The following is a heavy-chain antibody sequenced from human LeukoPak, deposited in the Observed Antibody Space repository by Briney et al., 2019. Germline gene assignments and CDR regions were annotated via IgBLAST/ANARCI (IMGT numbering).Heavy chain of an antibody. J-gene: IGHJ4*02. D-gene: IGHD4-11*01. CDR3: ARGPSDYTWAWFDY. CDR2: INPSGGGT. Sequence: ASVKVSCKASGYTFINYYIHWVRQAPGQGFEWVGLINPSGGGTNYAQKFQGRVSMTRDTSTGTVYMDLSSLRSEDTAVYYCARGPSDYTWAWFDYWGQGTLVTVSS. CDR1: GYTFINYY. V-gene: IGHV1-46*01.